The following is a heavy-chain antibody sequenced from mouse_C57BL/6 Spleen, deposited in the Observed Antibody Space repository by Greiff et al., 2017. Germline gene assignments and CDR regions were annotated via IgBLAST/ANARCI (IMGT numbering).Heavy chain of an antibody. CDR1: GYTFTSYW. CDR3: ARGLRNFDY. D-gene: IGHD1-1*01. V-gene: IGHV1-69*01. Sequence: QVQLQQPGAELVMPGASVKLSCKASGYTFTSYWMHWVKQRPGQGLEWIGEIDPSDSYTNYNQKFKGKSTLTVDKSSRTAYMQLSSLTSEDSAVYYCARGLRNFDYWGQGTTLTVSS. J-gene: IGHJ2*01. CDR2: IDPSDSYT.